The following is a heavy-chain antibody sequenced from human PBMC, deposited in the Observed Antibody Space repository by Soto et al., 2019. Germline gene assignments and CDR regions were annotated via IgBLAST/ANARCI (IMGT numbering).Heavy chain of an antibody. CDR2: ISYDGSNK. J-gene: IGHJ6*02. Sequence: QVQLVESGGGVVQPGRSLRLSCAASGFTFSSYGMHWVRQAPGKGLEWVAVISYDGSNKYYADSVKGRFTISRDNSKNTLHLQRNRLRAEDTAVYYCANGNYGDYDYYYYYGMDVWGQGTTVTVAS. V-gene: IGHV3-30*18. CDR1: GFTFSSYG. CDR3: ANGNYGDYDYYYYYGMDV. D-gene: IGHD4-17*01.